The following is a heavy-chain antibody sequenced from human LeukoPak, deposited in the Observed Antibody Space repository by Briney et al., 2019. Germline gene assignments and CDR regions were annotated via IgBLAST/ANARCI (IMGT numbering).Heavy chain of an antibody. CDR3: AKGGASGQPTGSAFDI. D-gene: IGHD1-26*01. Sequence: GGSLRLSCAASGFTFSSFVMHWVRQAPGKGLEWVALISYDGSNKLYADPVQGRFTISRDNSKNTVYLQMNNLRTEDTAVYNCAKGGASGQPTGSAFDIWGQGTMVTVSS. J-gene: IGHJ3*02. V-gene: IGHV3-30*18. CDR1: GFTFSSFV. CDR2: ISYDGSNK.